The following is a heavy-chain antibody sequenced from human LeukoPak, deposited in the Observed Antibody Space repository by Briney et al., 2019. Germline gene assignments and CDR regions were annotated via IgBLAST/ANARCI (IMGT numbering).Heavy chain of an antibody. CDR1: GYSFTTYW. Sequence: GESLKISCKNSGYSFTTYWIGWVRQMPGKGLEWMGIIYPGDSDTRYSPSFQGQVTISAGKSTNTAYLQWSSLKASDTAVYYCARLSGSSSQAFDIWGQGTMVTVSS. D-gene: IGHD6-6*01. CDR3: ARLSGSSSQAFDI. CDR2: IYPGDSDT. V-gene: IGHV5-51*01. J-gene: IGHJ3*02.